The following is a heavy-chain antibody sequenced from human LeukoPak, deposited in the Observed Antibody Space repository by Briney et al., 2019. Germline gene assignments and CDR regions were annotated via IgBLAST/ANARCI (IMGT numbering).Heavy chain of an antibody. CDR2: IYHSGST. J-gene: IGHJ4*02. V-gene: IGHV4-38-2*01. CDR1: GYSISSGYY. D-gene: IGHD2-21*01. CDR3: ASSPSYSVSSFDY. Sequence: PSETLSLTCAVSGYSISSGYYWGWIRQPPGKGLEWTGSIYHSGSTYYNPSLKSRVTISVDTSKNQFSLKLSSVTAADTAVYYCASSPSYSVSSFDYWGQGTLVTVSS.